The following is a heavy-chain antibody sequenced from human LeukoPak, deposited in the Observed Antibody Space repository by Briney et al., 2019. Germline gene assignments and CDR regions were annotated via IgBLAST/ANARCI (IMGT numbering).Heavy chain of an antibody. V-gene: IGHV1-2*02. CDR3: AREAPDYGDYVFDY. CDR1: GYTFTGYY. Sequence: PSVKVSCKASGYTFTGYYMHWVRQAPGQGLEWMGWINPNSGGTNYAQKFQGRVTMTRDTSISTAYMELSRLRSDDTAVYYCAREAPDYGDYVFDYWGQGTLATVSS. CDR2: INPNSGGT. D-gene: IGHD4-17*01. J-gene: IGHJ4*02.